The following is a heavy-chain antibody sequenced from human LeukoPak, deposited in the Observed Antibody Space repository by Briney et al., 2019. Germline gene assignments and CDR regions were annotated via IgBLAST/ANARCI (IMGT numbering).Heavy chain of an antibody. J-gene: IGHJ4*02. D-gene: IGHD3-10*01. CDR1: GFTFSSYA. CDR3: AKDRHYYGSGSHQALFDY. Sequence: GGSLRLSCAASGFTFSSYAMSWVRQAPGKGLEWVSAISGSGGSTYYADSVKGRFTISRDNSKNTLYLQMNSLRAEDTAVYYCAKDRHYYGSGSHQALFDYWGQGTLVTVSS. CDR2: ISGSGGST. V-gene: IGHV3-23*01.